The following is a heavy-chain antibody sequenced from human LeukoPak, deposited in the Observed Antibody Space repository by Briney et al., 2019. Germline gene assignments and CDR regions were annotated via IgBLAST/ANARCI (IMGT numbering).Heavy chain of an antibody. D-gene: IGHD2-15*01. CDR1: GFTFSSYW. J-gene: IGHJ4*02. CDR3: ARGGSDY. Sequence: GGSLRLPCVASGFTFSSYWMSWDRQAPGKGLEWVANIKPDGSEKFYVDSVKGRFTISRDNAKNSVYLQMNSLRVEETAVYYCARGGSDYWGQGTLVTVSS. V-gene: IGHV3-7*01. CDR2: IKPDGSEK.